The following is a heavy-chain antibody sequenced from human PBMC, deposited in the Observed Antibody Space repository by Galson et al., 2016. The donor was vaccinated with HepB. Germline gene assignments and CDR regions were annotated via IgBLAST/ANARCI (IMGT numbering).Heavy chain of an antibody. J-gene: IGHJ4*02. D-gene: IGHD1-7*01. CDR1: GYTFTRSY. CDR3: ARGPGNYYFDY. CDR2: INPSGGST. V-gene: IGHV1-46*01. Sequence: SVKVSCKASGYTFTRSYIHWVRQAPGQGLEWMGIINPSGGSTTYAQKFQGRVTITRDTSASTAYMKLSSLRSEDTAVYYCARGPGNYYFDYWGQGTLVTVSS.